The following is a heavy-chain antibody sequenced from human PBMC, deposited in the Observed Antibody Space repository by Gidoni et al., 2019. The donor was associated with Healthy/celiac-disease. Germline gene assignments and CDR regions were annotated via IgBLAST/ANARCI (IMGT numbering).Heavy chain of an antibody. D-gene: IGHD2-15*01. Sequence: QLQLQESGPGLVKPSETLSLTCTVSGGSISSRSYYWGWIRQPPGKGLEWIGSSYYSGSTYYNPSLKSRVTISVDTSKNQFSLKLSSVTAADTAVYYCARRGYCSGGSCYTDDAFDIWGQGTMVTVSS. V-gene: IGHV4-39*01. CDR1: GGSISSRSYY. CDR2: SYYSGST. CDR3: ARRGYCSGGSCYTDDAFDI. J-gene: IGHJ3*02.